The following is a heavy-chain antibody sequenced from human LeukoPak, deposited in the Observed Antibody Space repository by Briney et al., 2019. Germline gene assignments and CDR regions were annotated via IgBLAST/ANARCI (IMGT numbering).Heavy chain of an antibody. J-gene: IGHJ5*02. D-gene: IGHD5-12*01. CDR2: IYSGGST. CDR1: GFTVSSNY. CDR3: ASERGYSGYDWGNWFDP. V-gene: IGHV3-53*01. Sequence: GGSLRLSCAASGFTVSSNYMSWVRQAPGKGLEWVSVIYSGGSTYYADSVKGRFTISRDNSKNTLYLQMSSLRAEDTAVYYCASERGYSGYDWGNWFDPWGQGTLVTVSS.